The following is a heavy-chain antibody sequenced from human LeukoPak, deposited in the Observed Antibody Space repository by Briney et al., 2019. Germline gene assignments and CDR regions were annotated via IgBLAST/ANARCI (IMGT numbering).Heavy chain of an antibody. V-gene: IGHV3-7*03. CDR1: GFTFSSYA. CDR3: AKFRITIFGVVIPPDY. D-gene: IGHD3-3*01. Sequence: GGSLRLSCAASGFTFSSYAMSWVRQAPGKGLEWVANIKQDGSEKYYVDSAKGRFTISRDNAQNSLFLQMNSLTAEDRAVYYCAKFRITIFGVVIPPDYWGQGTLVTVSS. J-gene: IGHJ4*02. CDR2: IKQDGSEK.